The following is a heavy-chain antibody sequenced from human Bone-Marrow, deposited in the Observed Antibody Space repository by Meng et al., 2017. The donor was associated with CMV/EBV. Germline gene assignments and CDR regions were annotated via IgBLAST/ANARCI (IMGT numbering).Heavy chain of an antibody. CDR3: AKGDYTFDY. V-gene: IGHV3-30*02. D-gene: IGHD4-11*01. CDR2: IRYDGSNK. J-gene: IGHJ4*02. CDR1: GFTFSSYG. Sequence: QVQLVESGGGVVQPGGSLRLSCAASGFTFSSYGMHWVRQAPGKGLEWVAFIRYDGSNKYYADSVKGRFTISRDNSKNTLYLQMNSLRAEDTAVYYRAKGDYTFDYWGQGTLVTVSS.